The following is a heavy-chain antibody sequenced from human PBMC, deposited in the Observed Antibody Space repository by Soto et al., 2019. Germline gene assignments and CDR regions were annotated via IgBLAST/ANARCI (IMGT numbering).Heavy chain of an antibody. CDR1: WYRFSRCL. CDR2: IYPGDSDT. V-gene: IGHV5-51*01. D-gene: IGHD1-1*01. CDR3: ARYNWNDVNWFDP. J-gene: IGHJ5*02. Sequence: GESLKISCKGSWYRFSRCLIRSGCQMPGKGLEWMGIIYPGDSDTRYSPSFQGQVTISADKSISTAYLQWSSLKASDTAMYYCARYNWNDVNWFDPWGQGTLVTVSS.